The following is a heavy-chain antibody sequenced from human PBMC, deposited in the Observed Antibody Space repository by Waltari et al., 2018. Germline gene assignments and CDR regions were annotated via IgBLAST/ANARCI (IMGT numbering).Heavy chain of an antibody. D-gene: IGHD3-10*01. CDR1: GFPFSSSW. V-gene: IGHV3-74*01. CDR3: ARAQLTMARNLDL. Sequence: EVQLVESGGGLVQPGGSLGLSCVTSGFPFSSSWMHWVRQVPGKGLVWVSRINSDGSTTSYADSVKGRFTISRDNAKNTLYLQMNSLRADDTSVYYCARAQLTMARNLDLWGRGTLVTVSS. J-gene: IGHJ2*01. CDR2: INSDGSTT.